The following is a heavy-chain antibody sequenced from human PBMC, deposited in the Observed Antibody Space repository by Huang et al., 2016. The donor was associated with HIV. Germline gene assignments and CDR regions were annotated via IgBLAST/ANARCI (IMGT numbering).Heavy chain of an antibody. CDR3: ARPQGDKVRGIIRSYYYYYGMDV. CDR2: IGSSSSYR. D-gene: IGHD3-10*01. V-gene: IGHV3-21*06. CDR1: GFTFTNYA. Sequence: EVQLVESGGGLVKPGGSLRLSCVASGFTFTNYAMNWVRQAPGKGLEWVSAIGSSSSYRYYADSVKGRFTISRDDAKNSLYLQMNSLRAEDTAVYYCARPQGDKVRGIIRSYYYYYGMDVWGRGTTVTVSS. J-gene: IGHJ6*02.